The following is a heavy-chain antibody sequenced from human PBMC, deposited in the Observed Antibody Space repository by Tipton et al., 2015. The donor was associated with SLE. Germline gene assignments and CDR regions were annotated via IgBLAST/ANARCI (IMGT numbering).Heavy chain of an antibody. J-gene: IGHJ6*02. V-gene: IGHV4-59*12. CDR2: IFPSGNT. Sequence: LRLSCTVSGGSMSGYHWSWIRQTPGKGLEWIGNIFPSGNTDHNPSLKSRTTISADTSKNQFSLNLSSVTAADTAVYYCVRGSASGYYGMDVWDQGTTVTVSS. CDR3: VRGSASGYYGMDV. CDR1: GGSMSGYH.